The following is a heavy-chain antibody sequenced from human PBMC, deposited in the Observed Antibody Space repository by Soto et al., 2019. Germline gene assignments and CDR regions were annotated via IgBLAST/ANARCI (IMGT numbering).Heavy chain of an antibody. Sequence: QVQLQESGPGLVKPSETLSLTCTVSGGSISSYYWSWIRQPPGKGLEWIGYIYYSGNTNYNPSLTTRVTISVDTSKNQFSLKLSSVTAADTAVYYCARGTAAVGTRWFDPWGQGTLVTVSS. CDR2: IYYSGNT. D-gene: IGHD6-13*01. CDR1: GGSISSYY. CDR3: ARGTAAVGTRWFDP. J-gene: IGHJ5*02. V-gene: IGHV4-59*01.